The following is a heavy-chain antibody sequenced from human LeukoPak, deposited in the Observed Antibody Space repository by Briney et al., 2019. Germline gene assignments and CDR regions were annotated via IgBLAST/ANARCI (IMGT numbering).Heavy chain of an antibody. CDR1: GYTFTGYY. V-gene: IGHV1-2*02. CDR3: AREVVVAATIDY. Sequence: ASVKVSCKASGYTFTGYYMHWVRQAPGQGLEWMGWINPNSGGTNYAQKFQGRVTMTRDMSTSTVYMELSSLRSEDTAVYYCAREVVVAATIDYWGQGTLVTVSS. CDR2: INPNSGGT. J-gene: IGHJ4*02. D-gene: IGHD2-15*01.